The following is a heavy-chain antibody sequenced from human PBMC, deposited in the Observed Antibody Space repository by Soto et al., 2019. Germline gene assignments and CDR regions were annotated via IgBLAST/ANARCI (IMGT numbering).Heavy chain of an antibody. V-gene: IGHV1-2*04. Sequence: ASVKVSCKASGDTFTGYYMHWVRQAPGQGLEWMGWVNPNSGGTNYAQKFQGWVTMTRDTSISTAYMELSRLRSDDTAVYYCARDSRSDYYYGMDVWGQGTTVTVSS. J-gene: IGHJ6*02. CDR1: GDTFTGYY. CDR3: ARDSRSDYYYGMDV. CDR2: VNPNSGGT. D-gene: IGHD3-16*02.